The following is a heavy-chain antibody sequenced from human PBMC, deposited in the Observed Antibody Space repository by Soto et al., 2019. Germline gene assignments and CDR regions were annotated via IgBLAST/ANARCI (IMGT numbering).Heavy chain of an antibody. CDR2: IYYSGST. V-gene: IGHV4-59*01. J-gene: IGHJ3*02. CDR3: AIDLGGYAFDI. D-gene: IGHD2-15*01. Sequence: QVQLQESGPGLVKPSETLSLTCTVSGGSISSYYWSWIQQPPGKGLEWIGYIYYSGSTNYNPSLKSRVTISVDTSKNQFSLKLSSVTAADTAVYYCAIDLGGYAFDIWGQGTMVTVSS. CDR1: GGSISSYY.